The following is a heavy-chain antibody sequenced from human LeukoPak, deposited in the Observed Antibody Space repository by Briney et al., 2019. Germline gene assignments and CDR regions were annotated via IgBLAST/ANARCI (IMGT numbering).Heavy chain of an antibody. CDR1: GFTFSNYW. CDR2: INSDGRST. J-gene: IGHJ4*02. Sequence: GGSLRLSCAASGFTFSNYWMHWVRQAPGKGLVWVSRINSDGRSTNYADSVKGRFTISRDNAKNTLYLQMNSLRAEDTAVYYCARAGIVGATLDYWGQGTLVTVSS. V-gene: IGHV3-74*01. D-gene: IGHD1-26*01. CDR3: ARAGIVGATLDY.